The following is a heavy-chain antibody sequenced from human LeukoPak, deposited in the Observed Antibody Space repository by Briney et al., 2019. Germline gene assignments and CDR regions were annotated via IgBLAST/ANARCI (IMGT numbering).Heavy chain of an antibody. V-gene: IGHV3-9*01. CDR2: ISWNSGSI. Sequence: QTGGSLRLSCAASGFTFYDYAMHWVRQVPGKGLEWVSGISWNSGSIGYADSVKGRFTISRDNAKNSLYLQMNSLTTEDTALYYCAKDRQSSGNYRWFDPWGQGTLVTVSS. J-gene: IGHJ5*02. CDR3: AKDRQSSGNYRWFDP. D-gene: IGHD3-10*01. CDR1: GFTFYDYA.